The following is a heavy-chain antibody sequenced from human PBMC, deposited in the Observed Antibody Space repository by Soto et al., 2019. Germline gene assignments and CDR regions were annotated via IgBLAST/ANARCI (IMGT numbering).Heavy chain of an antibody. V-gene: IGHV1-8*01. Sequence: ASVKVSCKASGYTFTSYDINWVRQATGQGVEWMGWMNPNSGNTGYAQKFQGRVTMTRNTSISAAYMELSSLRPEDTAVYYCARLAARHHDLQSVWTKGTTVPVSS. CDR2: MNPNSGNT. D-gene: IGHD6-13*01. CDR1: GYTFTSYD. J-gene: IGHJ6*04. CDR3: ARLAARHHDLQSV.